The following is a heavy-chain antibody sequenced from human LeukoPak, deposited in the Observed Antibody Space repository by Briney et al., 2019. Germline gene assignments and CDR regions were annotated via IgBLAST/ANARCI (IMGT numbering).Heavy chain of an antibody. Sequence: ASVKVSCKASGYTFTGYYMHWVRQAPGQELEWMGWINPNSGGTNYAQKFQGRVTMTRDTSISTVYMELSRLRSDDTAVYYCAREEIIVGATTGNWFDPWGQGTLVTVSS. D-gene: IGHD1-26*01. CDR2: INPNSGGT. CDR1: GYTFTGYY. CDR3: AREEIIVGATTGNWFDP. J-gene: IGHJ5*02. V-gene: IGHV1-2*02.